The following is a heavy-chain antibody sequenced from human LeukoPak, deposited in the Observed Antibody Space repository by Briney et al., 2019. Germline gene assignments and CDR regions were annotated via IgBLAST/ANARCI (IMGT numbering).Heavy chain of an antibody. CDR2: IYHSGST. V-gene: IGHV4-38-2*01. CDR3: ARRLYIAAAGIPSPFFDY. Sequence: PSETLSLTCAVSGYSISSGYYWGWIRQPPGKGLEWIGSIYHSGSTYYNPSLKSRVTISVDTSKNQFSLKLSSVTVADTAVYYCARRLYIAAAGIPSPFFDYWGQGTLVTVSS. D-gene: IGHD6-13*01. CDR1: GYSISSGYY. J-gene: IGHJ4*02.